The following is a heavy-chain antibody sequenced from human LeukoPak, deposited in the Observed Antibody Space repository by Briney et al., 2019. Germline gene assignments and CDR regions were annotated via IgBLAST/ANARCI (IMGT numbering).Heavy chain of an antibody. CDR2: MNPNSGET. Sequence: ASVKVSCKASGYTFTTYDINWVRQATGQGLEYMGWMNPNSGETGYAQRFEGRVTMTRDTSISTAYMELSSLTSEDTAVYYCAKTMTFNYDSTGARVFDIWGQGTTVTVSS. CDR3: AKTMTFNYDSTGARVFDI. J-gene: IGHJ3*02. D-gene: IGHD3-9*01. CDR1: GYTFTTYD. V-gene: IGHV1-8*01.